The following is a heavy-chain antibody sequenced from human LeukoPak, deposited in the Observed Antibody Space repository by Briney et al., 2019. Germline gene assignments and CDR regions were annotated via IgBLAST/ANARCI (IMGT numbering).Heavy chain of an antibody. CDR3: AAPQWFGESYYYYGMDV. Sequence: SVKVSCKASGFTFTSSAMQWVRQARGQRLEWIGWIFVGSGNTNYAQKFQERVTITRDMSTSTAYMELSSLRSEDTAVYYCAAPQWFGESYYYYGMDVWGQGTTVTVSS. CDR2: IFVGSGNT. D-gene: IGHD3-10*01. V-gene: IGHV1-58*02. CDR1: GFTFTSSA. J-gene: IGHJ6*02.